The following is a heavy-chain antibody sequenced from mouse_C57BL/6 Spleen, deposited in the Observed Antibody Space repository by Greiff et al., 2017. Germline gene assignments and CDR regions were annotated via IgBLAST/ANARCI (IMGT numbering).Heavy chain of an antibody. CDR2: ISDGGSYT. Sequence: EVMLVESGGGLVKPGGSLKLSCAASGFTFSSYAMSWVRQTPEKRLEWVATISDGGSYTYYPDNVKGRFTISRDNAKNNLYLQMSHLKSEDTAMYYCARAPYYYGSDWYFDVWGTGTTVTVSS. D-gene: IGHD1-1*01. J-gene: IGHJ1*03. CDR3: ARAPYYYGSDWYFDV. CDR1: GFTFSSYA. V-gene: IGHV5-4*03.